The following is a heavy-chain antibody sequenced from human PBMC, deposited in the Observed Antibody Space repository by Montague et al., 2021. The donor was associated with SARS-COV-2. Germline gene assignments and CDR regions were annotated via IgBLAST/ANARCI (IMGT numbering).Heavy chain of an antibody. J-gene: IGHJ6*02. CDR1: GGSISSSNW. CDR2: IYHSGST. Sequence: SETLSLTCAVSGGSISSSNWCSWVRQPPGKGLEWIGEIYHSGSTNYNPSLKSRVTISVDKSKNQFSLKLSSVTAADTAVYYCARVDSSGWYGYYYYGMDVWGQGTTVTVSS. D-gene: IGHD6-19*01. V-gene: IGHV4-4*02. CDR3: ARVDSSGWYGYYYYGMDV.